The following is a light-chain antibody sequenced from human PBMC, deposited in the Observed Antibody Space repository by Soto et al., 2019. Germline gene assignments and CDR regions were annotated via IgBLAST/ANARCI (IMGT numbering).Light chain of an antibody. CDR3: QQYGNSPIT. J-gene: IGKJ5*01. Sequence: EIVLTQSPGTLSLSPGARATLSGRSSLSVRSTYLAWYQQKPGQAPRLLIYGVSSRATGITDRFSGSGSGTDFTLTISRLEPEDFAVYYCQQYGNSPITFGQGTRLEIK. CDR2: GVS. CDR1: LSVRSTY. V-gene: IGKV3-20*01.